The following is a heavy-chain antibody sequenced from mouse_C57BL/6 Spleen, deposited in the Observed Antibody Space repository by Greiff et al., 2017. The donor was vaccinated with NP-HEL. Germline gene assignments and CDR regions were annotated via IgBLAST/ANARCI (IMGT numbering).Heavy chain of an antibody. V-gene: IGHV1-82*01. CDR2: IYPGDGDT. CDR1: GYAFRSSW. D-gene: IGHD1-1*01. Sequence: QLKESGPELVKPGASVKISCKASGYAFRSSWMNWVKQRPGKGLEWIGRIYPGDGDTNYNGKFKGKATLTADKSSSTAYMQLSSLTSEDSAVYFCARGDYDWFAYWGQGTLVTVSA. J-gene: IGHJ3*01. CDR3: ARGDYDWFAY.